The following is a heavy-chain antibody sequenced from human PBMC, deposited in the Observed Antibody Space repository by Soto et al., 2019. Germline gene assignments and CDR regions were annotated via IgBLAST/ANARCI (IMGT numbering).Heavy chain of an antibody. V-gene: IGHV1-18*01. CDR1: GYTFTSCG. D-gene: IGHD2-21*02. J-gene: IGHJ5*02. CDR3: ARDKGAYCGGDCYSTWFDP. Sequence: ASVKVSCKASGYTFTSCGIIWVRQAPGQGLEWMGWISAYNGNTNYAQKLQGRVTMTTDTSTSTAYMELRSLRSDDTAVYYCARDKGAYCGGDCYSTWFDPWGQGTLVTVSS. CDR2: ISAYNGNT.